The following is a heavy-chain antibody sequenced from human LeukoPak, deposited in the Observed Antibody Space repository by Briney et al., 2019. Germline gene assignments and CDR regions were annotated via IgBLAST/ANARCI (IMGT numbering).Heavy chain of an antibody. D-gene: IGHD3-22*01. CDR1: GFTFSNYW. CDR3: AREHYDRSGYYYPYFDY. Sequence: GGSLRLSCAASGFTFSNYWMSWVRQAPGKGLEWVANIKQDGSEKYYVDSVKGRFTISRDNAKNSLYLQMNSLRVEDTAVYYCAREHYDRSGYYYPYFDYWGQGTLVTVSS. J-gene: IGHJ4*02. CDR2: IKQDGSEK. V-gene: IGHV3-7*01.